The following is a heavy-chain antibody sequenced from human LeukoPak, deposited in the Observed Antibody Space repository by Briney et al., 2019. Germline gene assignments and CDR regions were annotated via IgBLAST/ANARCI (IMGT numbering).Heavy chain of an antibody. Sequence: SETLSLTCTVSGSSISSGDYYWDWIRQPPGKGLEWIGYIYYSGSTYYNPSLKSPFTISVDTCKNQFSLKLSSVTAADTAVYYCASVYCRSTSCHEEAYYGMDVWGQGATVTVSS. CDR1: GSSISSGDYY. J-gene: IGHJ6*02. CDR2: IYYSGST. CDR3: ASVYCRSTSCHEEAYYGMDV. D-gene: IGHD2-2*01. V-gene: IGHV4-30-4*08.